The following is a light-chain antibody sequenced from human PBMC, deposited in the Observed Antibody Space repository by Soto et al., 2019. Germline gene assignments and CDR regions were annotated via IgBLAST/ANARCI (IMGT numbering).Light chain of an antibody. V-gene: IGKV3-20*01. Sequence: EIVLTQAPGPLSLSTGERATLSCRASQSVSSNFLVWYQQKPGQAPRLLIYAASSRATGIPDRFSGSGSGTDFTLTISRLEPEDFAVYYCQQYGSSPLTFGQGTRLEIK. CDR2: AAS. J-gene: IGKJ5*01. CDR1: QSVSSNF. CDR3: QQYGSSPLT.